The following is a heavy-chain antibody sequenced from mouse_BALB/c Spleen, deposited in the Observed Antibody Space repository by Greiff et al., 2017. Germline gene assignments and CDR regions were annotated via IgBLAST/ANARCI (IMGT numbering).Heavy chain of an antibody. Sequence: VHVKQSGPELVKPGASVKMSCKASGYTFTDYYMTWVKQSHGKSLEWIGDINPNNGDTFYNQKFKGKATLTVDKSSSTAYMQLNSLTSEDSAVYYCASSDSSGYLWFAYWGQGTLVTVSA. J-gene: IGHJ3*01. V-gene: IGHV1-26*01. CDR1: GYTFTDYY. CDR2: INPNNGDT. D-gene: IGHD3-2*01. CDR3: ASSDSSGYLWFAY.